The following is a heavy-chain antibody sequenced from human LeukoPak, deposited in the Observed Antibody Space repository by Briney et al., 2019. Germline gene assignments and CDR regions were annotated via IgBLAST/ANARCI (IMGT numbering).Heavy chain of an antibody. D-gene: IGHD6-13*01. J-gene: IGHJ4*02. Sequence: GGSLRLSGAASGFTFSKYDMHWVRQTTGKGLQWVSTIDTDGATEYPGSVQGRFTISRENAKNSLYLQMNTLRAGDTAVYYCVRVSLGSSWHYYDYWGQGTLVTVSS. CDR2: IDTDGAT. CDR3: VRVSLGSSWHYYDY. V-gene: IGHV3-13*01. CDR1: GFTFSKYD.